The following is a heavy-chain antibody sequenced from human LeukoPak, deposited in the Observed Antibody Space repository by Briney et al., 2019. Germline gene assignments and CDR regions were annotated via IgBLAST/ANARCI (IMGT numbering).Heavy chain of an antibody. D-gene: IGHD1-1*01. Sequence: PGGSLRLSCAASGLTFSDYTMYWVRQAPGKGLEWVSGISANGGNTYYTDSLKGRFTISGDNSKNTLFLQMNSLRADDTAIYYCAKGLERESRLDYWGQGTLVTVSS. CDR2: ISANGGNT. V-gene: IGHV3-23*01. CDR1: GLTFSDYT. CDR3: AKGLERESRLDY. J-gene: IGHJ4*02.